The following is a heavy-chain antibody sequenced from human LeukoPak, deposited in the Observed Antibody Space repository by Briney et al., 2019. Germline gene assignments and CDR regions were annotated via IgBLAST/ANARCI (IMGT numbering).Heavy chain of an antibody. D-gene: IGHD2-2*03. Sequence: GGSLRLSCAASGFSFSTDWMTWVRQAPGKGLEWVANIKGDESEKYYVDSVMGRFTISRDDAKNSLYLQMNSLRAEDTAVYYCATSGYSYALNYWGQGTLVTVSS. CDR2: IKGDESEK. CDR1: GFSFSTDW. V-gene: IGHV3-7*01. J-gene: IGHJ1*01. CDR3: ATSGYSYALNY.